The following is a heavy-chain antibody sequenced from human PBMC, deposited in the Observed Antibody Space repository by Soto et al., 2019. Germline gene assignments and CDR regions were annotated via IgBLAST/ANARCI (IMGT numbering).Heavy chain of an antibody. CDR3: ARAQISYYDYIWGSYRPHDAFDI. CDR2: INSDGSST. Sequence: GGSLRLSCAASGFTFSSYWMHWVRQAPGKGLVWVSRINSDGSSTSYADSVKGRFTISRDNAKNTLYLQMNSLRAEDTAVYYCARAQISYYDYIWGSYRPHDAFDIWGQGTMVTVSS. CDR1: GFTFSSYW. J-gene: IGHJ3*02. V-gene: IGHV3-74*01. D-gene: IGHD3-16*02.